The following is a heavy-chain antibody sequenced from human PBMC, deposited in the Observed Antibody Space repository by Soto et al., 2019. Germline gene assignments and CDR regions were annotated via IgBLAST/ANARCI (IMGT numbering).Heavy chain of an antibody. V-gene: IGHV3-21*01. CDR2: ISNSQTSYI. CDR1: GFAFSSYT. D-gene: IGHD6-13*01. Sequence: GGSLSLSCAASGFAFSSYTMNWVRQAPGKGLEWISYISNSQTSYIYYADSVKGRFSISRDNAKNSLKLHMNSLGAEDVAVCFCASPGIDDWGQGTMVTVSS. CDR3: ASPGIDD. J-gene: IGHJ4*02.